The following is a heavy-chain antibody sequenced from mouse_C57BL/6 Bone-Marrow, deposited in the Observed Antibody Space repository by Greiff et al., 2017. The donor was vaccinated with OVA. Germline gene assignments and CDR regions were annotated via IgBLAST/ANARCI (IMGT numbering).Heavy chain of an antibody. CDR2: INPNNGGT. Sequence: VQLQQSGPELVKPGASVKISCKASGYTFTDYYMNWVKQSHGKSLEWIGDINPNNGGTSYNQKFKGKATLTVDKSSSTAYMELRSLTSEDSAVYYCARGDGSNYWYFDVWGTGTTVTVSS. D-gene: IGHD1-1*01. CDR3: ARGDGSNYWYFDV. J-gene: IGHJ1*03. CDR1: GYTFTDYY. V-gene: IGHV1-26*01.